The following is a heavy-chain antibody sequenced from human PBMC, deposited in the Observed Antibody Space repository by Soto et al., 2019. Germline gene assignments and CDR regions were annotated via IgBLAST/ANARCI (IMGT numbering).Heavy chain of an antibody. CDR3: ARGGIHYNAFDI. J-gene: IGHJ3*02. D-gene: IGHD1-26*01. Sequence: QVQLQESGPGLVKPSQTLSLTCTVSGGSISSGGYYWSWIRQHPGKGLEWIGYSYYSGSTYYNPSLKSRVTISVDTSKNQFSLKLSSVTAADTAVYYCARGGIHYNAFDIWGQGTMVTVSS. CDR1: GGSISSGGYY. V-gene: IGHV4-31*03. CDR2: SYYSGST.